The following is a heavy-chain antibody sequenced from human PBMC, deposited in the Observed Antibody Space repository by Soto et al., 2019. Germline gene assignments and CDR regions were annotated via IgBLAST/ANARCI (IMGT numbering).Heavy chain of an antibody. CDR3: ASATYYYDSSGYYPARNAFDI. D-gene: IGHD3-22*01. V-gene: IGHV5-10-1*01. J-gene: IGHJ3*02. CDR2: IDPSDSYT. CDR1: GYSFTSYW. Sequence: GESLKISCKGSGYSFTSYWISWVRQMPGKGLEWMGRIDPSDSYTNYSPSFQGHVTISADKSISTAYLQWSSLKASDTAMYYCASATYYYDSSGYYPARNAFDIWGQGTMVTVSS.